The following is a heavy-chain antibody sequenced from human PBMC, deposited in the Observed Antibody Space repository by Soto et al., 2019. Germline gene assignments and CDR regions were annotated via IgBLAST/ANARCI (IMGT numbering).Heavy chain of an antibody. J-gene: IGHJ6*02. CDR1: GYTFTSYG. CDR2: ISAYNGNT. Sequence: QVQLVQSGAEVKKPGASVKVSCKASGYTFTSYGISWVRQAPGQGLEWMGWISAYNGNTNYAQKLQGRVTMTTDTPTSTAYMELRSLRSDDTAVYYCARDSYDYVWGVGGMDVWGQGTTVTVSS. V-gene: IGHV1-18*01. CDR3: ARDSYDYVWGVGGMDV. D-gene: IGHD3-16*01.